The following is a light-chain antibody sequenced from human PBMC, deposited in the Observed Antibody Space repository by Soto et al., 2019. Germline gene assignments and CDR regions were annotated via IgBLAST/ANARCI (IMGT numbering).Light chain of an antibody. J-gene: IGKJ3*01. CDR3: QKYNCAPPCA. CDR1: QGISNY. Sequence: DIQMTQSPSSLSASVGDRVTITCRATQGISNYLAWYQQKPGKVPNLLISAPSTLQSGVPSRFSVSGSGAVFTLTISSLRADCVATYYGQKYNCAPPCAFGLGTNVDI. CDR2: APS. V-gene: IGKV1-27*01.